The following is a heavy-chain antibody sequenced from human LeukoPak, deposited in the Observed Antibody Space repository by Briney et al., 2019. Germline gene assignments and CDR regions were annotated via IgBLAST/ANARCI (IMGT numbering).Heavy chain of an antibody. J-gene: IGHJ4*02. CDR1: GGPISRYY. CDR2: IDYSGST. Sequence: PSETLSLTCTVSGGPISRYYWSWIRQPPVRGLEWIGYIDYSGSTNYNPSLKSRVTISLDTSNNQFSLKLSSVTAADTAVYYCARGLRLSAAGTNFDYWGQGTLVTVSS. V-gene: IGHV4-59*01. CDR3: ARGLRLSAAGTNFDY. D-gene: IGHD6-13*01.